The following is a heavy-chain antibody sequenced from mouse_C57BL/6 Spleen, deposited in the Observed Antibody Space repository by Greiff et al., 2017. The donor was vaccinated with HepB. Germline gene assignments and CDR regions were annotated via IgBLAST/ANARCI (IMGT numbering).Heavy chain of an antibody. J-gene: IGHJ4*01. CDR2: IDPSDSYT. V-gene: IGHV1-50*01. CDR1: GYTFTSYW. Sequence: QVQLQQPGAELVKPGASVKLSCKASGYTFTSYWMQWVKQRPGQGLEWIGEIDPSDSYTNYNQKFKGKATLTVDTSSSTAYMQLSSLTSEDSAVYYCARSGTTVVASYYYAMDYWGQGTSVTVSS. CDR3: ARSGTTVVASYYYAMDY. D-gene: IGHD1-1*01.